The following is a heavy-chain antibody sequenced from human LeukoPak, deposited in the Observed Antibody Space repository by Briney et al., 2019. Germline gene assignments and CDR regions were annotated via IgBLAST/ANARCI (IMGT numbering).Heavy chain of an antibody. CDR3: ARDTSFAVGATFDF. CDR2: VSYGGSNK. V-gene: IGHV3-30*04. D-gene: IGHD1-26*01. CDR1: GFTFSSYA. Sequence: GGSLRLSCAASGFTFSSYAMRWVRQAPGKGLEWVAVVSYGGSNKYYANSVKGRFTISRDKSKNTLHLQMNSLRAEDTTIYYCARDTSFAVGATFDFWGQGTLVTVSS. J-gene: IGHJ5*01.